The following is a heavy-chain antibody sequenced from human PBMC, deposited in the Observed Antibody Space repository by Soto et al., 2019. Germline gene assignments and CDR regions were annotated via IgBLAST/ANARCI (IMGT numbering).Heavy chain of an antibody. V-gene: IGHV3-15*01. CDR1: GFTFRNAW. CDR2: IKSKTDGGTT. Sequence: ESGGGLVKPGGSLRLSCAASGFTFRNAWMSWVRQAPGKGLEWVGRIKSKTDGGTTDYAAPVKGRFTISRDDSKNTLYLQMNSLKTEDTAVYYCTTGYSSSWYVFDYWGQGTLVTVSS. J-gene: IGHJ4*02. CDR3: TTGYSSSWYVFDY. D-gene: IGHD6-13*01.